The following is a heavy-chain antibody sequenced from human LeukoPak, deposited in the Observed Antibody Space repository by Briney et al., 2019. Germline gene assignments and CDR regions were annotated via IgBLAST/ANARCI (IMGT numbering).Heavy chain of an antibody. CDR2: IHPNSGGS. D-gene: IGHD3-22*01. CDR3: AREYDSSGLKAFDI. Sequence: ASVKVSCKASGYTFTGYYMHWVRQAPGQGLEWMGWIHPNSGGSAYAQKFQGRVTITRDTSITTAYMELSGLRSDDTALYYCAREYDSSGLKAFDIWGQGTVVTVSS. V-gene: IGHV1-2*02. CDR1: GYTFTGYY. J-gene: IGHJ3*02.